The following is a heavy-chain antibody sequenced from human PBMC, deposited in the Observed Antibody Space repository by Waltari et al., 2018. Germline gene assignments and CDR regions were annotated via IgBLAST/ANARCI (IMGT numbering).Heavy chain of an antibody. D-gene: IGHD3-9*01. CDR2: IIPIFGTA. V-gene: IGHV1-69*12. CDR1: GGTFSSYA. J-gene: IGHJ3*02. CDR3: ARWDYDILVRAFDI. Sequence: QVQLVQSGAEVKKPGSSVQVSCQASGGTFSSYANSWVRQAPGQGLEWMGGIIPIFGTANYAQKFQGRVTITADESTSTAYMELSSLRSEDTAMYYCARWDYDILVRAFDIWGQGTMVTVSS.